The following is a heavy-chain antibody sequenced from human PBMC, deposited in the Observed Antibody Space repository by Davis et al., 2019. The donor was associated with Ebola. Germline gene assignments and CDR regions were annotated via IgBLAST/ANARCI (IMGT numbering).Heavy chain of an antibody. CDR1: GFTFSDHY. Sequence: PGGSLRLSCAASGFTFSDHYMDWVRQAPGKGLEWVGRTRNKANSYTTEYAASVKGRFTISRDDSKNSLYLQMNSLKTEDTAVYYCARVLLRFLEWFDYWGQGTLVTVSS. CDR3: ARVLLRFLEWFDY. CDR2: TRNKANSYTT. J-gene: IGHJ5*01. V-gene: IGHV3-72*01. D-gene: IGHD3-3*01.